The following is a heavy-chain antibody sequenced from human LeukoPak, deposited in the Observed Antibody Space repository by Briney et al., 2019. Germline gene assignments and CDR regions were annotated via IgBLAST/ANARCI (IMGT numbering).Heavy chain of an antibody. CDR1: GFTFSGYS. J-gene: IGHJ4*02. CDR2: ISTTSDYI. V-gene: IGHV3-21*01. CDR3: ARGGIYSQGFDY. D-gene: IGHD6-13*01. Sequence: GGSLRLSCAASGFTFSGYSMNWVRQAPGKGLEWVSSISTTSDYIHHADSLKGRVAISRDNARNSLYLQMNSLRAEDTAIYYCARGGIYSQGFDYWGQGSLVTVSS.